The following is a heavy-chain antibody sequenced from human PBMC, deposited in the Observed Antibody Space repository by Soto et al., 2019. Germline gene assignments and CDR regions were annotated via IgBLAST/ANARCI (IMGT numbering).Heavy chain of an antibody. Sequence: QITLKESGPTLVKPTQTLTLTCTFSGFSLSTSGVGVGWIRQPPGKALEWLALIYWDDDKRYSPSLKSRLTIXXDXSXXQVVLTMTNMDPVDTATYYCAHRPPYSSSWYNFDYWGQGTLVTVSS. V-gene: IGHV2-5*02. CDR2: IYWDDDK. CDR3: AHRPPYSSSWYNFDY. J-gene: IGHJ4*02. CDR1: GFSLSTSGVG. D-gene: IGHD6-13*01.